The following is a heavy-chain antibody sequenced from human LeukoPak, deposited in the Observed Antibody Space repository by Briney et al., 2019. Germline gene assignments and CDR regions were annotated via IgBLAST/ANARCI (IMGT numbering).Heavy chain of an antibody. CDR3: AKDRYSYGADAFDI. CDR1: GFTFDDYA. D-gene: IGHD5-18*01. J-gene: IGHJ3*02. CDR2: ISWNSGSI. V-gene: IGHV3-9*01. Sequence: GGPLRLSCAASGFTFDDYAMHWVRQAPGKGLEWVSGISWNSGSIGYADSVKGRFTISRDNAKNSLYLQMNSLRAEDTALYYCAKDRYSYGADAFDIWGQGTMVTVSS.